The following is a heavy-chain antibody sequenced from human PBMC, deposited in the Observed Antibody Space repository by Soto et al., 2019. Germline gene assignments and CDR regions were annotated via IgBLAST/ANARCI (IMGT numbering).Heavy chain of an antibody. V-gene: IGHV4-59*01. CDR1: GGSISSYY. Sequence: SLTCTVSGGSISSYYWSWIRQPPGKGLEWIGYIYYSGSTNYNPSLKSRVTISVDTSKNQFSLKLSSVTAADTAVYYCARARYSSSWTEDYYYGMDVWGQGTTVTVSS. CDR2: IYYSGST. CDR3: ARARYSSSWTEDYYYGMDV. J-gene: IGHJ6*02. D-gene: IGHD6-13*01.